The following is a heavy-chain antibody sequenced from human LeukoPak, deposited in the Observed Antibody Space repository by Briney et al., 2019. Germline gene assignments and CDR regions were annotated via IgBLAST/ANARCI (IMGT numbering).Heavy chain of an antibody. Sequence: PGGSLRLSYAASGFTFSSYAMSWVRQAPGKGLEWVSVISGSGGNTYYADSVKGRFTISRDNSKNTLYLQLNSLRAEDTAVYYCARDPYSSSYYYFVYWGQGTLVTVSS. D-gene: IGHD6-13*01. CDR1: GFTFSSYA. V-gene: IGHV3-23*01. CDR2: ISGSGGNT. CDR3: ARDPYSSSYYYFVY. J-gene: IGHJ4*02.